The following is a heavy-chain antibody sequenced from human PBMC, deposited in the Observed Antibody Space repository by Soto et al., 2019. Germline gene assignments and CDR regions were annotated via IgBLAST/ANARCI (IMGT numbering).Heavy chain of an antibody. D-gene: IGHD5-18*01. CDR3: AREGSYGAYNFAHGIQLWSFDF. CDR2: IFSSGST. CDR1: GGSINTFY. J-gene: IGHJ4*02. Sequence: PSETLSLTCTISGGSINTFYWRWVRQPAGKGLEWIGRIFSSGSTSFNPSLESRVAMSVGTSKNHFSLNLSSVTAADMAVYSCAREGSYGAYNFAHGIQLWSFDFWSQGALVTVS. V-gene: IGHV4-4*07.